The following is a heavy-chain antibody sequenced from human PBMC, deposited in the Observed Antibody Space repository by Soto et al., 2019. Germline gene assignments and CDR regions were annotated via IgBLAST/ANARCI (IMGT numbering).Heavy chain of an antibody. V-gene: IGHV3-23*01. CDR1: GFTFSSYG. J-gene: IGHJ4*02. CDR2: ISGSGGST. Sequence: GGSLRLSCVASGFTFSSYGLNWVRQAPGKGLEWVSAISGSGGSTYYADSVKGRFTISRDNSKNALYLQMNSLRAEDTAVYYCAKESSKIFNYWGQGTPVTVSS. CDR3: AKESSKIFNY. D-gene: IGHD4-4*01.